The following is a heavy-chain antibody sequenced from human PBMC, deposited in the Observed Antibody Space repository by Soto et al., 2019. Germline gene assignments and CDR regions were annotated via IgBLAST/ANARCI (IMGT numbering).Heavy chain of an antibody. J-gene: IGHJ6*02. CDR1: GYSIASGYY. CDR3: ARTFDYYGMDV. V-gene: IGHV4-38-2*01. Sequence: PSETLSLTCAVSGYSIASGYYWAWIRPSPGKGLEWIGSIYHAGSVYYNPSLNSRVAVSLDTSKNHFSLKLTSVTAADTAVYYCARTFDYYGMDVWGQGTTVTVSS. CDR2: IYHAGSV.